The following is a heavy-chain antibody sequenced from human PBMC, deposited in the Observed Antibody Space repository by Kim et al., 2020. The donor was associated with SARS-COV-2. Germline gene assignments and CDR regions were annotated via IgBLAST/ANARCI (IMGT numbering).Heavy chain of an antibody. CDR3: ARVVYRRYYYYYYGMDV. D-gene: IGHD1-20*01. J-gene: IGHJ6*02. V-gene: IGHV3-20*01. CDR2: INWNGGST. Sequence: GGSLRLSCAASGFTFDDYGMSWVRQAPGKGLEWVSGINWNGGSTGYADSVKGRFTISRDNAKNSLYLQMNSLRAEDTALYHCARVVYRRYYYYYYGMDVWGQGTTVTVSS. CDR1: GFTFDDYG.